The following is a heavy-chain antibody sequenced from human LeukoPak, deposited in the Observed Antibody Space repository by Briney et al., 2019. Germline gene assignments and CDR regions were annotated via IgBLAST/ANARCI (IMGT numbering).Heavy chain of an antibody. CDR2: ISSSGSTI. V-gene: IGHV3-11*01. CDR3: AKGIRGIAAAIDY. Sequence: PGGSLRLSCAASGFTFSDYYMSWIRQAPGKGLEWVSYISSSGSTIYYADSVKGRFTISRDNAKNSLYLQMNSLRAEDTALYYCAKGIRGIAAAIDYWGQGTLVTVSS. CDR1: GFTFSDYY. J-gene: IGHJ4*02. D-gene: IGHD6-13*01.